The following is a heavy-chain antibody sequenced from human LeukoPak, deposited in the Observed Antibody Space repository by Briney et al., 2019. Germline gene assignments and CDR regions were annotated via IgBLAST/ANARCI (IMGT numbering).Heavy chain of an antibody. D-gene: IGHD5-12*01. CDR3: ARDGGDSGYDLDY. V-gene: IGHV3-21*04. CDR1: GFTFSSYS. Sequence: PGGSLRLSCAASGFTFSSYSMNWVRQAPGKGLEWVSSISSSSSYIYYADSVKGRFTISRDNSKNTLYLQMNSLRAEDTAVYYCARDGGDSGYDLDYWGQGTLVTVSS. CDR2: ISSSSSYI. J-gene: IGHJ4*02.